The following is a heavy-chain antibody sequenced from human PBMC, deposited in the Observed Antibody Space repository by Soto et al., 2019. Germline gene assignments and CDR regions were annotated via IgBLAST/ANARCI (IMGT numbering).Heavy chain of an antibody. CDR2: IYPGDSDT. J-gene: IGHJ6*02. Sequence: PGESLKISCKGSGYSFTSYWIGWVRQMPGKGLEWMGIIYPGDSDTRYSPSFQGQVTISADKSISTAYLQWSSLKASDTAMYYCARHGAGSYFDYYYYGMDGWGQGTTVTVSS. CDR1: GYSFTSYW. CDR3: ARHGAGSYFDYYYYGMDG. D-gene: IGHD3-10*01. V-gene: IGHV5-51*01.